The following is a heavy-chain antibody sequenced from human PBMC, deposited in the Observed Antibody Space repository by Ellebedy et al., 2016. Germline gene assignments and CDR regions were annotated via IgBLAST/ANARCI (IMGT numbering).Heavy chain of an antibody. CDR2: IVNSGRET. D-gene: IGHD2-8*01. V-gene: IGHV3-21*06. CDR3: TRDGSEWSRDY. CDR1: GFTFSIAG. Sequence: GGSLRLSXAASGFTFSIAGMTWVRQAPGKVLEWVATIVNSGRETYYPEPLKGRFTISRDNAMNSVYLQMDSLTVEDTAVYYCTRDGSEWSRDYWGQGTLVTVSS. J-gene: IGHJ4*02.